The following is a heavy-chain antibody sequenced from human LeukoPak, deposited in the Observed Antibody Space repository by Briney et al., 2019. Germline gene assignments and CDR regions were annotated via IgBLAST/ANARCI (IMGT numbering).Heavy chain of an antibody. CDR2: MNPNSGNT. V-gene: IGHV1-8*03. D-gene: IGHD3-3*01. J-gene: IGHJ6*03. Sequence: GASVKVSCKASGYTFTSYDINWVRQATGQGLEWMGWMNPNSGNTGYAQKFQGRVTITRNTSISTAYMELSSLRSEDTAVYYCARARYDFRSGYSAYYYYYMDVWGKGTTVTVSS. CDR3: ARARYDFRSGYSAYYYYYMDV. CDR1: GYTFTSYD.